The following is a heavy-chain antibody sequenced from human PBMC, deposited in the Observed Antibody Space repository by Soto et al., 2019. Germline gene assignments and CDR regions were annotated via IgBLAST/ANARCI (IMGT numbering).Heavy chain of an antibody. CDR1: GGSFSGYY. D-gene: IGHD3-10*01. CDR2: INHSGST. CDR3: ASKSITMVRGVIPYNWFDP. Sequence: QVQLQQWGAGLLKPSETLSLTCAVYGGSFSGYYWSWIRQPPGKGLEWIGEINHSGSTNYNPSLKSRVTISVDTTKNQFSLNLSSVTAADTAVYYWASKSITMVRGVIPYNWFDPWRQGTLVTVSS. J-gene: IGHJ5*02. V-gene: IGHV4-34*01.